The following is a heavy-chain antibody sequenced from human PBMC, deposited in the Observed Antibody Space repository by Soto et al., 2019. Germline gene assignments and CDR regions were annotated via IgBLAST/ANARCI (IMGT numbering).Heavy chain of an antibody. V-gene: IGHV3-7*01. D-gene: IGHD1-26*01. CDR2: TNEDESEK. J-gene: IGHJ3*01. Sequence: GGSLRLSCGASGFSFINYWMSWVRQSPGKGLEWVANTNEDESEKDYVDSVKGRFTISRDNAKISLFLQMNNLRVEDTAIYYCARDRGYSTFDFWGHGTVVTVS. CDR3: ARDRGYSTFDF. CDR1: GFSFINYW.